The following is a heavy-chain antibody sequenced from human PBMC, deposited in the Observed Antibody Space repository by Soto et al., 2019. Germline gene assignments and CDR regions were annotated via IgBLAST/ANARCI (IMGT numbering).Heavy chain of an antibody. V-gene: IGHV1-46*03. J-gene: IGHJ4*02. CDR2: INPSGGST. Sequence: GASVKVSCKASGYTFTSYFMHWVRQAPGQGLEWMGIINPSGGSTSYAQKFQGRVTMTRDTSTSTVYMELSSLRSEDTAVYYCARVYCSGGRCYSIDYGGQGTLVTFSS. CDR1: GYTFTSYF. D-gene: IGHD2-15*01. CDR3: ARVYCSGGRCYSIDY.